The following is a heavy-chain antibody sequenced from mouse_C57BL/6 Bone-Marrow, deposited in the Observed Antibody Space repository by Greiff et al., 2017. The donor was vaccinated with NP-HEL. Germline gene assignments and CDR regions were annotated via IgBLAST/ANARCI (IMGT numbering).Heavy chain of an antibody. V-gene: IGHV1-50*01. CDR1: GYTFTSYW. D-gene: IGHD1-1*01. Sequence: QVQLQQPGAELVKPGASVKLSCKASGYTFTSYWMQWVKQRPGQGLEWIGEIDPSDSYTTYNQKFKGKATLTVDTSSSTAYRQLSGLTSEDSAVYYCAREGHYYGSSVYYFDYWGQGTTLTVSS. J-gene: IGHJ2*01. CDR3: AREGHYYGSSVYYFDY. CDR2: IDPSDSYT.